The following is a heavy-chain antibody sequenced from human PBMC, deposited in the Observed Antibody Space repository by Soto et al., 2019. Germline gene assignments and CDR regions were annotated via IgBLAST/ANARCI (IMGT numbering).Heavy chain of an antibody. CDR3: ARERGYCISTSCYRKNGMDV. J-gene: IGHJ6*02. CDR2: ISSIGST. D-gene: IGHD2-2*01. CDR1: GGSISSGGYY. V-gene: IGHV4-30-4*08. Sequence: PSETLSLTCTVSGGSISSGGYYWSWIRQFPGKGLEWIGYISSIGSTYYNPSLGSRLSMSVDTSKDQFSLKLSSVTAADTAVYYCARERGYCISTSCYRKNGMDVWGQGTTVTVSS.